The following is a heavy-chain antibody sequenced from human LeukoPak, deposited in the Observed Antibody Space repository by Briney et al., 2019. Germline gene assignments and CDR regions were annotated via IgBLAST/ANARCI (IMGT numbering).Heavy chain of an antibody. D-gene: IGHD3-10*02. V-gene: IGHV3-48*03. J-gene: IGHJ6*04. CDR1: RFTFSSYE. CDR2: ISSSGSTI. CDR3: AELGITMIGGV. Sequence: GGSLRLSCAASRFTFSSYEMNWVRQAPGKGLVWVSYISSSGSTIYYADSVKGRFTISRDNAKNSLYLQMNSLRAEDTAVYYCAELGITMIGGVWGKGTTVTISS.